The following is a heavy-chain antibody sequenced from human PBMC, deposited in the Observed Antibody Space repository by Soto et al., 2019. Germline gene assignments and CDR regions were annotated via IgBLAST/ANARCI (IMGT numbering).Heavy chain of an antibody. D-gene: IGHD3-10*01. CDR2: IWYDGSNK. CDR1: GFTFSSYR. V-gene: IGHV3-33*01. J-gene: IGHJ4*02. CDR3: ARDGVTMVRGVNLIDY. Sequence: QVQLVESGGGVVQPGRSLRLSCAASGFTFSSYRMHWVREAPGKGLEWVAVIWYDGSNKYYADSVKGRFTISRDNSKNTLYLQMNSLRAEDTAVYYCARDGVTMVRGVNLIDYWGQGTLVTVSS.